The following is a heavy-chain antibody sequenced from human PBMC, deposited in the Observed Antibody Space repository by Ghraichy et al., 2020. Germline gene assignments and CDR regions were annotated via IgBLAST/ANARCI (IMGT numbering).Heavy chain of an antibody. CDR2: INPSGGST. CDR1: GYTFTSYY. J-gene: IGHJ4*02. D-gene: IGHD3-16*02. V-gene: IGHV1-46*01. CDR3: ARGGFMITFGGVIASWYFDY. Sequence: ASVKVSCKASGYTFTSYYMHWVRQAPGQGLEWMGIINPSGGSTSYAQKFQGRVTMTRDTSTSTVYMELSSLRSEDTAVYYCARGGFMITFGGVIASWYFDYWGQGTLVTVSS.